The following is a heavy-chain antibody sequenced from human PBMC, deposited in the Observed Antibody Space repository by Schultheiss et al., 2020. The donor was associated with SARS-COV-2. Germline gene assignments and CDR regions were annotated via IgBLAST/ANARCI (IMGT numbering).Heavy chain of an antibody. D-gene: IGHD6-19*01. V-gene: IGHV3-30*04. J-gene: IGHJ6*02. Sequence: GGSLRLSCVASGFTFSAYAMHWVRQAPGKGLEWVAVISSDGSDKFYADSVKGRLTISRDNSKNTLYVQMNRLRAEDTAVYYCAREKVEAVALYYYYYGMDVWGQGTTVTVSS. CDR3: AREKVEAVALYYYYYGMDV. CDR2: ISSDGSDK. CDR1: GFTFSAYA.